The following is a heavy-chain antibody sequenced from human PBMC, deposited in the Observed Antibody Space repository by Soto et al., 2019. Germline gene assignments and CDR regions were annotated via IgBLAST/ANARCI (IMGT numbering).Heavy chain of an antibody. CDR1: GYTFTSYG. CDR3: ARVRLRYFNWFNDAFDI. D-gene: IGHD3-9*01. CDR2: ISAYNGNT. Sequence: QVQLVQSGAEVKKPGASVKVSGKASGYTFTSYGISWVRQAPGQGLEWMGWISAYNGNTNYAQKLQGRVTMTTDTSTSTAYMELRSLRSDDTAVYYCARVRLRYFNWFNDAFDIWGQGTMVTVSS. J-gene: IGHJ3*02. V-gene: IGHV1-18*01.